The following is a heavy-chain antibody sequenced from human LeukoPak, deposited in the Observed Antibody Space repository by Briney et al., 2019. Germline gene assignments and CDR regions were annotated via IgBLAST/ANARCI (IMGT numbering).Heavy chain of an antibody. J-gene: IGHJ4*02. Sequence: GGSLRLSCAASGFTFSSYGMHWVRQAPGKGLEWAAVISYDGSNKYYADSVKGRFTISRDNSKNTLYLQMNSLRAEDTAVYYCAKEGGDILTGYRHFDYWGQGTLVTVSS. CDR3: AKEGGDILTGYRHFDY. V-gene: IGHV3-30*18. D-gene: IGHD3-9*01. CDR1: GFTFSSYG. CDR2: ISYDGSNK.